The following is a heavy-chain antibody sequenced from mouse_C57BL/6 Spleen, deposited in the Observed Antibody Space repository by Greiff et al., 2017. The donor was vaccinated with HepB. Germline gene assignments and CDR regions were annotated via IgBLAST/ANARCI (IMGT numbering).Heavy chain of an antibody. V-gene: IGHV1-22*01. J-gene: IGHJ2*01. CDR3: ARLDMRIYYYGSSYFDY. CDR1: GYTFTDYN. CDR2: INPNNGGT. D-gene: IGHD1-1*01. Sequence: VQLQQSGPELVKPGASVKMSCKASGYTFTDYNMHWVKQSHGKSLEWIGYINPNNGGTSYNQKFKGKATLTVNKSSSTAYMELRSLTSEDSAVYYCARLDMRIYYYGSSYFDYWGQGTTLTVSS.